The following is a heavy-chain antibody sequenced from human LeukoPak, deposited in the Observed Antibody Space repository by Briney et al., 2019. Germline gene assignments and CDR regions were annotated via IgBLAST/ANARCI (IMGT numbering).Heavy chain of an antibody. CDR1: GGSISGYY. J-gene: IGHJ2*01. CDR3: AREVNRITMIVVVGYFDL. Sequence: SETLSLTCTVSGGSISGYYWSWIRQPAGKGLEWIGRIYTSGSTNYNPSLKSRVTMSVDTSKNQFSLKLSSVTAADTAVYYCAREVNRITMIVVVGYFDLWGRGTLVTVSS. V-gene: IGHV4-4*07. D-gene: IGHD3-22*01. CDR2: IYTSGST.